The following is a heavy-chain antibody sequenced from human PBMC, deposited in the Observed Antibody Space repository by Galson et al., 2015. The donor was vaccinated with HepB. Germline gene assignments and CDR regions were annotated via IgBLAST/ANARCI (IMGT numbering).Heavy chain of an antibody. CDR1: VYTFTSYH. Sequence: SVKVSCKASVYTFTSYHITWVRQAPGQGLEWMGWISACNGNTNYAQKLQGRVTMTTDTSTSTAYMELRSLRSDDTAVYYCAIWGRGSGVDYWGQGTLVTVSS. V-gene: IGHV1-18*01. J-gene: IGHJ4*02. CDR2: ISACNGNT. D-gene: IGHD3-16*01. CDR3: AIWGRGSGVDY.